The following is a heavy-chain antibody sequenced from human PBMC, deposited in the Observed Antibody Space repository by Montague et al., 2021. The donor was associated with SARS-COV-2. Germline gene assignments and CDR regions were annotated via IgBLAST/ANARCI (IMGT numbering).Heavy chain of an antibody. CDR3: TSGREGNYNVMDV. CDR1: GDSVASNSAT. CDR2: TYYRSKWYN. D-gene: IGHD1-1*01. Sequence: CAISGDSVASNSATWDGVRQSPSRGLEWLGRTYYRSKWYNDYAVXXRCRVTINPDTSKNQFSLQLNSVTPEDTAIYYCTSGREGNYNVMDVWGQGTTVTVPS. J-gene: IGHJ6*02. V-gene: IGHV6-1*01.